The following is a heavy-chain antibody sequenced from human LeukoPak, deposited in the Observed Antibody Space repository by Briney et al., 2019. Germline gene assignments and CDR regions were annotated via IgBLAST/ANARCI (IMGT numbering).Heavy chain of an antibody. J-gene: IGHJ5*02. CDR2: IYYSGST. CDR1: GGSISSYY. Sequence: PSETLSLTCTVSGGSISSYYWSWIRQPPGKGLEWIGYIYYSGSTNYNPSLKSRVTISVDTSKNQFSLKLSSVTAADTAVYYCARGRYAIVVVPAAKGNWFDPWGQGTLVTVSS. D-gene: IGHD2-2*01. V-gene: IGHV4-59*12. CDR3: ARGRYAIVVVPAAKGNWFDP.